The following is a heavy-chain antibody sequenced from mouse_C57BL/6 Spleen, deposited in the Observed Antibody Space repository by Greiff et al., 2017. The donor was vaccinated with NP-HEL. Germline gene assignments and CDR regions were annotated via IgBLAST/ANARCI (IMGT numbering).Heavy chain of an antibody. CDR3: ASRWDVGDD. D-gene: IGHD4-1*01. CDR2: IHPNSGST. Sequence: QVQLQQPGAELVKPGASVKLSCKASGYTFTSYWMHWVKQRPGQGLEWIGMIHPNSGSTNYNEKFKSKATLTVDKSSNTAYMKLSSLTSEDYAVYYGASRWDVGDDWGQGTTLTVSS. V-gene: IGHV1-64*01. CDR1: GYTFTSYW. J-gene: IGHJ2*01.